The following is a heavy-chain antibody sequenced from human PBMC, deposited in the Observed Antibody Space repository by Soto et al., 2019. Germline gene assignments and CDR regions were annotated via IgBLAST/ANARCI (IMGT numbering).Heavy chain of an antibody. Sequence: PSETLSLTCAVYGGSFSGYYWTWIRQPPWTGLEWIGEINHSGSTNYNPSLKSRVTISVDTSKNQVSLKLSSVTAADTGVYYCATSSRPLTSGAYYHYGMDVWGQGTTVTVSS. D-gene: IGHD1-1*01. V-gene: IGHV4-34*01. CDR2: INHSGST. CDR1: GGSFSGYY. J-gene: IGHJ6*02. CDR3: ATSSRPLTSGAYYHYGMDV.